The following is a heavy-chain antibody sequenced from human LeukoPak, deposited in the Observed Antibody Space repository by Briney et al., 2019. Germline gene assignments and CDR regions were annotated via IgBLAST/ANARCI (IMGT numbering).Heavy chain of an antibody. D-gene: IGHD5-18*01. V-gene: IGHV1-69*13. J-gene: IGHJ4*02. CDR1: GGTFSNYA. CDR2: IIPSFGTA. Sequence: ASVKVSCKASGGTFSNYAISWVRQAPGQGLDWMGGIIPSFGTANYSQKFQGRVTITADESTSTAYMELGSLRSEDTAIYYCARDPRTSGYSYGLGYWGQGTLVTVSS. CDR3: ARDPRTSGYSYGLGY.